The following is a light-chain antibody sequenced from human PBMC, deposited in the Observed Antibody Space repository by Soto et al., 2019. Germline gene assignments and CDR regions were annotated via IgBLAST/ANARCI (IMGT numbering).Light chain of an antibody. CDR2: GAS. J-gene: IGKJ1*01. CDR3: QQYGDSPPWT. V-gene: IGKV3-20*01. Sequence: EIVLTQSPDTLSLSPGERATLSCRASQSVTSNSLAWYQQKPGQTPRLLIYGASSRATGIPDRFSGSGFGTDFTLTISRLEPEDFAVYYCQQYGDSPPWTFGQGTKVEIK. CDR1: QSVTSNS.